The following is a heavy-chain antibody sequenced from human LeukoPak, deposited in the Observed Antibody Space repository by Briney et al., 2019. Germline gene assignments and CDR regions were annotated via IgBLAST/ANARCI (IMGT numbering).Heavy chain of an antibody. CDR2: ISGSGGST. D-gene: IGHD2-15*01. V-gene: IGHV3-23*01. CDR3: AARYCSGGTCYSIDY. CDR1: GFTFSSYA. J-gene: IGHJ4*02. Sequence: GGSLRLSCAASGFTFSSYAMSWVRQAPGKGLEWVSAISGSGGSTYYADSVKGRFTISRDNSKNTLYLQMNSLRADDTAVYYCAARYCSGGTCYSIDYWGQGTLVTVSS.